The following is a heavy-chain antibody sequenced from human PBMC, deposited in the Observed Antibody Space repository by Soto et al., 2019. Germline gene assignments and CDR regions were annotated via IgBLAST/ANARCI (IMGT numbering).Heavy chain of an antibody. CDR1: GYTFTSYD. CDR2: MNPNSGNT. CDR3: ARGANYDYGDYADAFDI. J-gene: IGHJ3*02. D-gene: IGHD4-17*01. Sequence: GASVKVSCKASGYTFTSYDINWVRQATGQGLEWMGWMNPNSGNTGYAQKFQGRVTMTRNTPISTAYIELSSLRSEDTAVYYCARGANYDYGDYADAFDIWGQGTMVTVSS. V-gene: IGHV1-8*01.